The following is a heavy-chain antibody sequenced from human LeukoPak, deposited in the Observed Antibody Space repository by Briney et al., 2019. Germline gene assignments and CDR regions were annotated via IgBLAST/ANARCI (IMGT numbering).Heavy chain of an antibody. J-gene: IGHJ4*02. Sequence: PGGSLRLSCAASGFTFSSYVMSWVRQAPGKGLEWVSTISRSGDRTYYADSVKGRFTISRDNSKNTLYLQMNSLRAEDTAVYYCAKDTYRYYGSESHADYFDYWGQGTLVTVSA. CDR3: AKDTYRYYGSESHADYFDY. D-gene: IGHD3-10*01. CDR1: GFTFSSYV. V-gene: IGHV3-23*01. CDR2: ISRSGDRT.